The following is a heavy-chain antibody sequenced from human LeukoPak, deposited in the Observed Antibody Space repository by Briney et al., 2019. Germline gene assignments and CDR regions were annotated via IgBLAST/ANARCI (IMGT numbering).Heavy chain of an antibody. D-gene: IGHD3-16*01. V-gene: IGHV1-24*01. CDR2: FDPEDGKT. J-gene: IGHJ4*02. CDR3: TTADSPSGGYFEY. CDR1: GYTLSELS. Sequence: ASVKVSCKVSGYTLSELSMNWVRQAPGKGLEWMGGFDPEDGKTIYAQEFHGRVTMTEDTSTDTAYMELISLISEDTAVYYCTTADSPSGGYFEYWGQGTLVTVSS.